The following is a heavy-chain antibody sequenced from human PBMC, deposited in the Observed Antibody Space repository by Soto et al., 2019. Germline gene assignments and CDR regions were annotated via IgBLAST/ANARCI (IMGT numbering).Heavy chain of an antibody. CDR1: GFTFRNYD. CDR2: ISAAGDP. Sequence: EVQLVESGGGLVQPGESLRLSCEASGFTFRNYDMHWVRQGTGKGLEWVSGISAAGDPDYADSVEGRFTISRENAQNSSFLKMNSLRVGYTAVYYCARTDRDFYGLDVWGQGTTVIVSS. V-gene: IGHV3-13*05. CDR3: ARTDRDFYGLDV. J-gene: IGHJ6*02.